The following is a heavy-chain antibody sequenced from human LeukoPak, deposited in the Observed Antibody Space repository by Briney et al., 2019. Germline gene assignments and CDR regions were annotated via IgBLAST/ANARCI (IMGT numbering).Heavy chain of an antibody. D-gene: IGHD1-26*01. Sequence: AASVNVSCKAPGGTFSRYAISWVRQAPGQGLEWMGQIIPIFATTNYAQKFQGRVTITADESTSTAYMELSSLRSEDTAVYYCARVPGRELLPDYWGQGTLVTVSS. V-gene: IGHV1-69*13. CDR1: GGTFSRYA. J-gene: IGHJ4*02. CDR3: ARVPGRELLPDY. CDR2: IIPIFATT.